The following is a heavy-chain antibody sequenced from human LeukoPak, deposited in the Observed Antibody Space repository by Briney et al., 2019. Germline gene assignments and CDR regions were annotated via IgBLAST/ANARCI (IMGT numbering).Heavy chain of an antibody. J-gene: IGHJ3*02. CDR3: ARDRRGDVDTAMVDAFDI. D-gene: IGHD5-18*01. V-gene: IGHV1-69*05. CDR1: GGTFRSYA. Sequence: SVKVSCKASGGTFRSYAISWVRQAPGQGLEWMGGIIPIFGTANYAQKFQGRVTITTDEYTSTAYMELSSLRSEDTAVYYCARDRRGDVDTAMVDAFDIWGQGTMVTVSS. CDR2: IIPIFGTA.